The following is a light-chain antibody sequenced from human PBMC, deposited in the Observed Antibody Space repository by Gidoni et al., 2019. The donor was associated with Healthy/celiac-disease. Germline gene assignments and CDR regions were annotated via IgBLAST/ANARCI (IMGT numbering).Light chain of an antibody. CDR2: GAS. J-gene: IGKJ4*01. Sequence: EIVTTQSPATLSVSPGERATLSCRASQSVSSNLAWYQQKPGQAPRLLTYGASTRATGIPARFSGSGSGTEFTLTISSLQSEDFAVYYCQQYNNWLTFGGGTKVEIK. V-gene: IGKV3-15*01. CDR1: QSVSSN. CDR3: QQYNNWLT.